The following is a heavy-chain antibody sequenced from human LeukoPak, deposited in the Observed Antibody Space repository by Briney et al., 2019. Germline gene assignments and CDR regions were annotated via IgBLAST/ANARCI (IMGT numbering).Heavy chain of an antibody. D-gene: IGHD3-16*01. CDR1: GFTVSSNY. V-gene: IGHV3-53*01. CDR2: IYSGGST. Sequence: LSGGSLRLSCAASGFTVSSNYMSWVRQAPGKGLEWVSVIYSGGSTYYADSVKGRFTISRDNSKNTLYLQMNSLRAEDTAVYYCASRIKRLYYYMDVWGKGTTDTVSS. CDR3: ASRIKRLYYYMDV. J-gene: IGHJ6*03.